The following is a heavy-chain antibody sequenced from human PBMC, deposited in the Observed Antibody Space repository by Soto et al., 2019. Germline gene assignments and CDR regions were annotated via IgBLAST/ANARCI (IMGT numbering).Heavy chain of an antibody. CDR1: GYTFTGYY. CDR2: INPNSGGT. V-gene: IGHV1-2*04. J-gene: IGHJ4*02. CDR3: ARDMYYDSSGYFVY. D-gene: IGHD3-22*01. Sequence: QVQLVQSAAEVKKPGASVKVSCKASGYTFTGYYMHWVRQAPGQGLEWMGWINPNSGGTNYAQKFQGWVTMTRDTSISTAYMELSRLRSDDTAVYYCARDMYYDSSGYFVYWGQGTLVTVSS.